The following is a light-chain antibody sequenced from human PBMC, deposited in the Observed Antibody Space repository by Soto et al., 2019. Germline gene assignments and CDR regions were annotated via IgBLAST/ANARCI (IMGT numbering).Light chain of an antibody. Sequence: ENGLTHSPDTLSLSLGERATLSSRASQSVSSNYVAWYQQKPGQAPRLLTHGSSSRATGVPDRFSGRGSGTTFTLIISRLEPEDFAVYYCHQYGTSPFTFGQGTKVDIK. CDR3: HQYGTSPFT. CDR1: QSVSSNY. J-gene: IGKJ2*01. V-gene: IGKV3-20*01. CDR2: GSS.